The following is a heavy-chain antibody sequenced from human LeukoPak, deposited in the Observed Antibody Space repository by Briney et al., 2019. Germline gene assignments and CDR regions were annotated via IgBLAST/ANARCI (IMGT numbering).Heavy chain of an antibody. V-gene: IGHV1-2*02. CDR3: ARERGPYGMDV. Sequence: ASVKVSCKASGYTFTGYYMHWVRQAPGQGLERMGWINPNSGGTNYAHKFQGRVTMTRDTSISTAYMELSRLRSDDTAVYYCARERGPYGMDVWGQGTTVTVSS. D-gene: IGHD3-10*01. CDR1: GYTFTGYY. J-gene: IGHJ6*02. CDR2: INPNSGGT.